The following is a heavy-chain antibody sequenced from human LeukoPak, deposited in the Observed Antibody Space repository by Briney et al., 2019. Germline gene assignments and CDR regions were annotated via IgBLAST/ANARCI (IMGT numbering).Heavy chain of an antibody. CDR3: ARDRSNSHAFDV. CDR2: ISGSGGST. V-gene: IGHV3-23*01. Sequence: PGGSLRLSCAASGFTFSSYAMSWVRQAPGKGLEWVSAISGSGGSTYYADSVKGRFTISRDNSKNTLYLQMNSLGAEDTAVYYCARDRSNSHAFDVWGLGTMVTVSS. D-gene: IGHD5-24*01. J-gene: IGHJ3*01. CDR1: GFTFSSYA.